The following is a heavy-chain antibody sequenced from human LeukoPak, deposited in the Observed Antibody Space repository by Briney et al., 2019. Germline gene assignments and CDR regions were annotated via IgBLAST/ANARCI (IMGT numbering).Heavy chain of an antibody. CDR1: GYTFTGYY. Sequence: ASVKVSCKASGYTFTGYYIHWVRQAPGQGLEWMGWINPNINGTNYAQKFQGRVTITADESTSTAYMELSSLRSEDTVVYYCAGGAWVVRGVIVDYWGQGTLVTVSS. V-gene: IGHV1-2*01. D-gene: IGHD3-10*01. CDR2: INPNINGT. J-gene: IGHJ4*02. CDR3: AGGAWVVRGVIVDY.